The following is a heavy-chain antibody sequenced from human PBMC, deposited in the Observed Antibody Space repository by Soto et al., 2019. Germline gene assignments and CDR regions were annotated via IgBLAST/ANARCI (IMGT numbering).Heavy chain of an antibody. CDR1: GFTISSYG. J-gene: IGHJ5*02. CDR2: ISYDGSNK. V-gene: IGHV3-30*18. CDR3: AKDPRQLWLGDNWFDP. Sequence: QVQLVESVGGVVQPGRSLRLSCAASGFTISSYGMHWVRQAPGKGLEWVAVISYDGSNKYYADSVKGRFTISRDNSKNTLYLQMNSLRAEDTAVYYCAKDPRQLWLGDNWFDPWGQGTLVTVSS. D-gene: IGHD5-18*01.